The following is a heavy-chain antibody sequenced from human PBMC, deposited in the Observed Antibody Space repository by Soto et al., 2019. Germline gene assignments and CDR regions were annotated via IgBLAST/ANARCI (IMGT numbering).Heavy chain of an antibody. Sequence: QVQLVQSGAEVKKPGSSVKVSCKASGGTFSSYAISWVRQAPGQGLEWMGGIIPIFGTANYAQKFQGRVTITADEYTSTAYMELSSLRSEDTAVYYCARDKRSTWLGYYYYGMDVWGQGTTVTVSS. D-gene: IGHD6-19*01. CDR3: ARDKRSTWLGYYYYGMDV. V-gene: IGHV1-69*01. J-gene: IGHJ6*02. CDR2: IIPIFGTA. CDR1: GGTFSSYA.